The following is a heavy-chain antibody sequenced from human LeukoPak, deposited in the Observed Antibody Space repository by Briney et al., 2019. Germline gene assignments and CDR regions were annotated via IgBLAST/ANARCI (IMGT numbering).Heavy chain of an antibody. J-gene: IGHJ4*02. V-gene: IGHV4-31*03. CDR3: ARGYSYGYLGY. CDR2: IYYSGST. D-gene: IGHD5-18*01. CDR1: GVSISSGGYY. Sequence: SQTLSLTCTVSGVSISSGGYYWSWLRQHPGLGLEWIVYIYYSGSTYYNPSLKSRVTISVDTSKNQFSLKLSSVTAADTAVYFWARGYSYGYLGYWGQGTLVTVPS.